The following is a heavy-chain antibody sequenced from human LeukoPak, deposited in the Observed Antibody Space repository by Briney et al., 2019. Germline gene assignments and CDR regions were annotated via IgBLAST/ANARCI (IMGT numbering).Heavy chain of an antibody. V-gene: IGHV1-46*01. D-gene: IGHD3-22*01. J-gene: IGHJ4*02. CDR3: ARDRDRSGSDLFDY. CDR1: GYTFTRYY. Sequence: ASVKVSCKASGYTFTRYYVHWVRQAPGQGPEWMGIINPSGGATRYAQKFQGRVTMTRDMSTSTVYMDLSSLRSDDTALYYCARDRDRSGSDLFDYWGQGTLVTVSS. CDR2: INPSGGAT.